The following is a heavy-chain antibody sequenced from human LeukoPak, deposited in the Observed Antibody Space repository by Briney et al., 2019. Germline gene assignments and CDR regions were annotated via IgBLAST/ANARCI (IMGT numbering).Heavy chain of an antibody. V-gene: IGHV1-24*01. CDR1: GYTLTELS. Sequence: ASVKVSCKVSGYTLTELSMHWVRQAPGKGLEWMGGFDPEDGETIYAQKFQGRVTMTEDTSTDTAYMELSSLRSEDTAVYYCATTSGLYSYGLGPNFDHWGQGTLVTVSS. J-gene: IGHJ4*02. CDR2: FDPEDGET. CDR3: ATTSGLYSYGLGPNFDH. D-gene: IGHD5-18*01.